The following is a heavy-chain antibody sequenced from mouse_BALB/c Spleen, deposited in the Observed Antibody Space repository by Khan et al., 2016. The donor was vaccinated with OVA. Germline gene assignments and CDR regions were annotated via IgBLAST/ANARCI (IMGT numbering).Heavy chain of an antibody. J-gene: IGHJ2*01. D-gene: IGHD1-1*01. CDR2: IYPGDGNT. CDR3: ARVGITTGYFDY. Sequence: VQLQESGPELARPGASVNLSCKASGYTFTGYWMQWVKQRPGQGLEWIGAIYPGDGNTRYTPKFKGKATLTADKSSSTAYMQLSSFASEDSAVYYCARVGITTGYFDYWGQGTTLTVSS. V-gene: IGHV1-87*01. CDR1: GYTFTGYW.